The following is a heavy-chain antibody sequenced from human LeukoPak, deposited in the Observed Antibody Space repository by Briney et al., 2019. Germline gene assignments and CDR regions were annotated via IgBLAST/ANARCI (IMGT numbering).Heavy chain of an antibody. CDR1: GDSMSSYY. D-gene: IGHD3-16*01. J-gene: IGHJ5*02. CDR3: AWGDYYDGGGRNWFDP. CDR2: IHTSWTT. V-gene: IGHV4-4*07. Sequence: SETLSLTCTVSGDSMSSYYWNFIRQPAGKGLEWIGRIHTSWTTYYNPSLKSRITMSVDTSRNQFSLRLTSVTAADTAVYYCAWGDYYDGGGRNWFDPWGQGTLVTVSS.